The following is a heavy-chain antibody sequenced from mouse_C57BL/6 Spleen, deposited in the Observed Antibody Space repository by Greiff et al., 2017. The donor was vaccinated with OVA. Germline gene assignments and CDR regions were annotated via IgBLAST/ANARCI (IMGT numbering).Heavy chain of an antibody. D-gene: IGHD4-1*01. V-gene: IGHV1-15*01. Sequence: VQLQPSGAELVRPGASVTLSCKASGYTFTDYEMHWVKQTPVHGLEWIGAIDPETGGTAYNQKFKGKAILTADKSSSTAYMELRSLTSEDSAVYYCTRRGVGLYYFDYWGQGTTLTVSS. J-gene: IGHJ2*01. CDR3: TRRGVGLYYFDY. CDR1: GYTFTDYE. CDR2: IDPETGGT.